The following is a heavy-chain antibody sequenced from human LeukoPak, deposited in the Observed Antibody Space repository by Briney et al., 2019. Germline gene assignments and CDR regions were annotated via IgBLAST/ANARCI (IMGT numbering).Heavy chain of an antibody. J-gene: IGHJ4*02. D-gene: IGHD3-22*01. CDR2: VYPGDSDT. V-gene: IGHV5-51*01. Sequence: RGESLKISCKGSRYSFPSYWIAWVRQMPGKGLEWMGSVYPGDSDTRYSPSFQDQVTISADKSITTAYLQWSSLKASDTAMYYCARGHYDSSGHVQFDYWGQGTLVTVSS. CDR3: ARGHYDSSGHVQFDY. CDR1: RYSFPSYW.